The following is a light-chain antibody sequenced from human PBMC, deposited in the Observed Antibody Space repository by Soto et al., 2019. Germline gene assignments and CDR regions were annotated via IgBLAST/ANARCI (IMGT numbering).Light chain of an antibody. Sequence: QSALTQPASLSGSPGQSITISCTGTGSDIGGYNYVSWYQQHPGKAPKLIIHDVTNRPSGVSDRFFGSKSGNTASLTISGLQSEDEADYYCSSYRASSTTHYVLGTGTKLTVL. CDR3: SSYRASSTTHYV. V-gene: IGLV2-14*03. CDR1: GSDIGGYNY. CDR2: DVT. J-gene: IGLJ1*01.